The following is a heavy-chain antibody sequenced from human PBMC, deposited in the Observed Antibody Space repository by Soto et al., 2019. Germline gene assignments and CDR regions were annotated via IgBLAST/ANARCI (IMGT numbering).Heavy chain of an antibody. J-gene: IGHJ6*02. Sequence: QVQLVQSGAEVKKPGASVKVSCKASGYTFTSYGISWVRQAPGQGLEWMGWISAYNGNTNYAQKLQGRVTMTTDTTTSTAYMELRSLRSDDTAVYYWARNRDDYGGNRRRYYYYYYGMDVWGQGTTVTVSS. CDR2: ISAYNGNT. CDR3: ARNRDDYGGNRRRYYYYYYGMDV. CDR1: GYTFTSYG. V-gene: IGHV1-18*01. D-gene: IGHD4-17*01.